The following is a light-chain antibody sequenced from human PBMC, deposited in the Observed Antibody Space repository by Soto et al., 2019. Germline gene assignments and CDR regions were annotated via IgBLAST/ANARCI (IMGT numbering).Light chain of an antibody. J-gene: IGKJ1*01. CDR1: QTISSW. CDR3: LQTSNYPRT. CDR2: AAS. Sequence: IQMTQSPSTLSGSVGDRVTITCRASQTISSWLAWYQQKPGKAPKLLIYAASTLLSGVPSRFSGSGSGTDFTLTISSLQPEDFATYYRLQTSNYPRTFGQGTKVDIK. V-gene: IGKV1-6*01.